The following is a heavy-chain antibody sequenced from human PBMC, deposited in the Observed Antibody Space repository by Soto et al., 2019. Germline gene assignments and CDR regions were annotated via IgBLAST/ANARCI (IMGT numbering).Heavy chain of an antibody. CDR2: MNPNSGNT. D-gene: IGHD4-4*01. V-gene: IGHV1-8*01. J-gene: IGHJ6*02. CDR3: ARWDSNYPYYYYYGMDV. CDR1: GYTFTSYD. Sequence: GASVKVSCKASGYTFTSYDINWVRQAAGQGLEWMGWMNPNSGNTGYAQKFQGRVTMTRNTSISTAYMELSSLRSEDTAVYYCARWDSNYPYYYYYGMDVWGQGTTVTVSS.